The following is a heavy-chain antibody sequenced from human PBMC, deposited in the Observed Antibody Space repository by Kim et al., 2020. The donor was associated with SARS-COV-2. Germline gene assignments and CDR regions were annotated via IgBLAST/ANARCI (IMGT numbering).Heavy chain of an antibody. Sequence: SETLSLTYTVSGGSISSYYWSWIRQPPGKGLEWIGYIYYSGSTNYNPSLKSRVTISVDTSKNQFSLKLSSVTAADTAVYYCARHLWGKGYWYFDLWGRGTLVTVSS. D-gene: IGHD3-16*01. CDR3: ARHLWGKGYWYFDL. V-gene: IGHV4-59*08. J-gene: IGHJ2*01. CDR2: IYYSGST. CDR1: GGSISSYY.